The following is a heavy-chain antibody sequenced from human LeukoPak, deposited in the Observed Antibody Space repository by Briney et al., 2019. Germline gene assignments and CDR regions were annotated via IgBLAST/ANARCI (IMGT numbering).Heavy chain of an antibody. CDR2: VYYSGST. D-gene: IGHD3-9*01. CDR1: GASVSSDGFY. Sequence: SETLSLTCTVSGASVSSDGFYWTWIRQPPGKGLEWIGYVYYSGSTNYNPSLKSRVTISLDTSKNQFSLKLNSVTAADTAVFYCARRLTRPERFDSWGQGTLVTVSS. J-gene: IGHJ4*02. CDR3: ARRLTRPERFDS. V-gene: IGHV4-61*08.